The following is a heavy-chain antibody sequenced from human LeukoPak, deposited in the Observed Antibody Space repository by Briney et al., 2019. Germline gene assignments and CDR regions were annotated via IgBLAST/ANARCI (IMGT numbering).Heavy chain of an antibody. V-gene: IGHV4-39*01. D-gene: IGHD3-10*01. Sequence: SETLSLTCTVSGGSISSSSYYWGWIRQPPGKGLEWIGSIYYSGSTYYNPSLKSRVTISVDTSKNQFSLKLSSVTAGDTAVYYCARRRVGYAFDIWGQGTLVTVSS. CDR1: GGSISSSSYY. J-gene: IGHJ3*02. CDR2: IYYSGST. CDR3: ARRRVGYAFDI.